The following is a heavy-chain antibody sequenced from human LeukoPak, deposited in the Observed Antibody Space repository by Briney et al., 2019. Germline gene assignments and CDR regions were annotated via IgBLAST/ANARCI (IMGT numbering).Heavy chain of an antibody. J-gene: IGHJ6*02. D-gene: IGHD2-15*01. V-gene: IGHV3-23*01. CDR1: GFTFSSYA. CDR3: VRGYSFGPYGMDV. Sequence: GGSLRLSCATSGFTFSSYAMSWVRQAPGKGLEWVSGIGASGGSTYYADSVKGRFTISRDNSKNTLYLQMSSLRAEDTAVYFCVRGYSFGPYGMDVWGQGTTVTVSS. CDR2: IGASGGST.